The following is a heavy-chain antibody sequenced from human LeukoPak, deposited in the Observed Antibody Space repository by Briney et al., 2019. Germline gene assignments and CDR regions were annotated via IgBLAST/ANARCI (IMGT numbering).Heavy chain of an antibody. D-gene: IGHD1-26*01. Sequence: PGGSLRLSCAASGFSFSSYAMSWVRQAPGKGLVWVSAISGSGGSTYYADSVKGRFTISRDNSKNTLYLQMNSLRAEDTAVYYCAKSHRYSGSPDTFDIWGQGTMVTVSS. V-gene: IGHV3-23*01. CDR1: GFSFSSYA. J-gene: IGHJ3*02. CDR3: AKSHRYSGSPDTFDI. CDR2: ISGSGGST.